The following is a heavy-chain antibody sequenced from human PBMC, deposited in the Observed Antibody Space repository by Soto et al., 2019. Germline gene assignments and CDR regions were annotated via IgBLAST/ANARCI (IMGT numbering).Heavy chain of an antibody. Sequence: QVQLVQSGAEVKKPGASVKVSCKASGYTFTSYDINWVRQATGQGLEWMGWMNPNSGNTGYAQKFQGRVTMTRNTSISTAYMELSSLRSEDTAVYYCARGLGKQRGDSSSPDYWGQGTLVTVSS. CDR3: ARGLGKQRGDSSSPDY. J-gene: IGHJ4*02. V-gene: IGHV1-8*01. D-gene: IGHD6-6*01. CDR1: GYTFTSYD. CDR2: MNPNSGNT.